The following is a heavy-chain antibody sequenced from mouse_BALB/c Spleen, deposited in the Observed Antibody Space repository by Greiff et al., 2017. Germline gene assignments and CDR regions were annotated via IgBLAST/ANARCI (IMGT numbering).Heavy chain of an antibody. CDR2: INPDSSTI. Sequence: EVQLMESGGGLVQPGGSLKLSCAASGFDFSRYWMSWVRQAPGKGLEWIGEINPDSSTINYTPSLKDKFIISRDNAKNTLYLQMSKVRSEDTALYYCARLLRSPDFDVWGAGTTVTVSS. V-gene: IGHV4-1*02. J-gene: IGHJ1*01. CDR1: GFDFSRYW. CDR3: ARLLRSPDFDV. D-gene: IGHD1-1*01.